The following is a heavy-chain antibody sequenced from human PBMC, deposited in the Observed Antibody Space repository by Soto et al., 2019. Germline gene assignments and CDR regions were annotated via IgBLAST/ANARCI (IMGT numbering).Heavy chain of an antibody. D-gene: IGHD5-12*01. CDR1: GFTFSSYA. J-gene: IGHJ6*02. Sequence: GSLRLSCAASGFTFSSYAMSWVRQAPGKGLEWVSAISGSGGSTYYADSVKGRFTISRDNSKNTLYLQMNSLRAEDTAVYYCAKDLGGSGYYYYYYGMDVWGQGTTVTVSS. V-gene: IGHV3-23*01. CDR3: AKDLGGSGYYYYYYGMDV. CDR2: ISGSGGST.